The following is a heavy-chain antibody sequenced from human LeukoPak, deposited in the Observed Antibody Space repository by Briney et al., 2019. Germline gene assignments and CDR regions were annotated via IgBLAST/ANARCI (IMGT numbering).Heavy chain of an antibody. V-gene: IGHV4-59*08. CDR3: ARGVNGDYGDY. D-gene: IGHD4-17*01. CDR2: IYYSGST. CDR1: GGSISSYY. J-gene: IGHJ4*02. Sequence: SETLSLTCTVSGGSISSYYWSWIRQPPGKGLEWIGYIYYSGSTNYNPSLKSRVTISVDTSKNQFSLKLSSVTAADTAVYYCARGVNGDYGDYWGQGTLVTVSS.